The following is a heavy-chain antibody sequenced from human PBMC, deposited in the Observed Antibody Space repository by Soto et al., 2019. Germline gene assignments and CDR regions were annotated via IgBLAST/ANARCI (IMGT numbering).Heavy chain of an antibody. Sequence: QVQLVESGGGVVQPGRSLRLSCAASGFTFSSYGMHWVRQAPGKGLEWVAVISYDGSNKYYADSVKGGFTIYRDNSKNTLYLQRNSLRAEDTAVYYCAKMGELSTSKVAIDYWGQGTLVTVSS. CDR3: AKMGELSTSKVAIDY. CDR1: GFTFSSYG. D-gene: IGHD2-15*01. J-gene: IGHJ4*02. V-gene: IGHV3-30*18. CDR2: ISYDGSNK.